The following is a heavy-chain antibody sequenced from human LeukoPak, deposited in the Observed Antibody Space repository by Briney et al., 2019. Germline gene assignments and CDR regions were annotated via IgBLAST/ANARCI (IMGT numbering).Heavy chain of an antibody. CDR1: GYAFSGYD. D-gene: IGHD1-14*01. V-gene: IGHV1-2*02. CDR2: INPNTGDT. Sequence: EASVKVSCKASGYAFSGYDMHWVRQAPGQGLEWMGWINPNTGDTNYAQRFQGRVSMTRDTSISTAYMELSRLRSDDTAVYYCARARTTQQFDYWGQGTLVTVSS. J-gene: IGHJ4*02. CDR3: ARARTTQQFDY.